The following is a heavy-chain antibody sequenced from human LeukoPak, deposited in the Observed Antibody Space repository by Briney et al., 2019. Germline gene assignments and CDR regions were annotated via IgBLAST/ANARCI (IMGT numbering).Heavy chain of an antibody. CDR1: GGSIRSYY. CDR3: ARESSGPDY. D-gene: IGHD6-19*01. Sequence: PSETLSLTCTVSGGSIRSYYWSWIRQPPGKGLEWIGYIYYSGSTNHNPSLKSRVTMSVDTSKNQFSLKLSSVTAADTAVYYCARESSGPDYWGQGTLVTVSS. CDR2: IYYSGST. J-gene: IGHJ4*02. V-gene: IGHV4-59*12.